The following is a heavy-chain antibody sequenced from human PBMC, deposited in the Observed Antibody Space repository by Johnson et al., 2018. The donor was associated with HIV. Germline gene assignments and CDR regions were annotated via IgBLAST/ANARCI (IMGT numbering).Heavy chain of an antibody. J-gene: IGHJ3*02. CDR1: GFTFTDYA. V-gene: IGHV3-66*01. CDR3: ARDLRYSGYEYAFDI. CDR2: IYNDGNT. D-gene: IGHD5-12*01. Sequence: VQLVESGGGVVRPGGSLTLSCVVSGFTFTDYAMYWVRQVPGKGLEWVSVIYNDGNTYYADSVKGRFTISRDNSKNTLYLQMNSLRAEDTAVYYCARDLRYSGYEYAFDIWGQGTMVTVSS.